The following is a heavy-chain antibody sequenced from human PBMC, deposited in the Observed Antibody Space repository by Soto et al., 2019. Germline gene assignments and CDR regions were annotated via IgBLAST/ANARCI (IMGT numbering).Heavy chain of an antibody. CDR2: IHYSGST. D-gene: IGHD3-10*01. CDR3: ARDDSRYGSGSFPDY. Sequence: QVQLQESGPGLVKPSQTLSLTCTVSGGFISSGGYYWSWIRQHPWKGLEWIGYIHYSGSTYYNPSLKSRVTRAVDMSKNQFALKLSSVSAADTAVYYCARDDSRYGSGSFPDYWGQGTLVTVSS. CDR1: GGFISSGGYY. J-gene: IGHJ4*02. V-gene: IGHV4-31*03.